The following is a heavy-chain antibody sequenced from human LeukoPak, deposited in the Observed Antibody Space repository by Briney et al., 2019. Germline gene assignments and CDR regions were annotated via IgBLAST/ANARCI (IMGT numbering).Heavy chain of an antibody. CDR3: SSWNYCAYDGCYFDL. CDR2: IYSGGST. V-gene: IGHV3-66*01. CDR1: GYTGRSYY. D-gene: IGHD1-7*01. Sequence: PGGLMTCTGVASGYTGRSYYMSWDRPAPGMGLEWVIVIYSGGSTFYADAGKGRFTIARDDSKDTVFLQMSSLRDDDTAVYYCSSWNYCAYDGCYFDLWVQGTVVTVSA. J-gene: IGHJ2*01.